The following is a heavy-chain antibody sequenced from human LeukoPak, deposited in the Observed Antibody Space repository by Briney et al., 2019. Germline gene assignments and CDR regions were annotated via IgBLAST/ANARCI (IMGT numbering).Heavy chain of an antibody. CDR3: ARAVYGDPFDY. CDR1: GFTFSSYG. CDR2: IWYDGSNK. V-gene: IGHV3-33*01. D-gene: IGHD4-17*01. J-gene: IGHJ4*02. Sequence: GRSLRLSCAASGFTFSSYGMHCVRQAPGKGLEWVAVIWYDGSNKYYADSVKGRFTISRDNSKNTLYLQMNSLRAEDTAVYYCARAVYGDPFDYWGQGTLLTVSS.